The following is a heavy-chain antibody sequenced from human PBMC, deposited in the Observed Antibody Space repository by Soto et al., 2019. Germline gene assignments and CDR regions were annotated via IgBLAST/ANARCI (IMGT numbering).Heavy chain of an antibody. D-gene: IGHD3-22*01. Sequence: PGGSLRLSCAASGFTFSSYAMTWVRQAPGKGLEWVSAISGSGGSTYYADSVKGRFTISRDNSKNTLYVQMNSQRAEDTAVYYCAKATYYYDSSGYFPFDYWGQGTLGTVSS. CDR2: ISGSGGST. CDR3: AKATYYYDSSGYFPFDY. J-gene: IGHJ4*02. V-gene: IGHV3-23*01. CDR1: GFTFSSYA.